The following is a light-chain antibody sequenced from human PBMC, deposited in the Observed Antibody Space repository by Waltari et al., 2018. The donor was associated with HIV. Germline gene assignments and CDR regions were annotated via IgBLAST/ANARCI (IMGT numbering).Light chain of an antibody. CDR2: EVS. CDR3: SSHAGSNNYV. CDR1: SRDVGGYDD. J-gene: IGLJ1*01. V-gene: IGLV2-8*01. Sequence: QSALTQPPSASGSPGQSVTISCSGTSRDVGGYDDVPWYQQHPGKAPKLMIYEVSKRPSGVPDRFSGSKSGNTASLTVSGLQAEDEADYYCSSHAGSNNYVFGTGTKVTVL.